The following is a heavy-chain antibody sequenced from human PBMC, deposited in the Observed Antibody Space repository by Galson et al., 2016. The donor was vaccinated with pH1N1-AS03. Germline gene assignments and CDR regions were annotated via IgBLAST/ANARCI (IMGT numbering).Heavy chain of an antibody. CDR1: GGTFNKYA. V-gene: IGHV1-69*13. Sequence: SVKVSCKASGGTFNKYAVSWVRQAPGQGLEWMGGIIPIFHTANYAQNFQGRVTITADETSTAYMELSSLRSEDTAVYYCARGVGATSYNFYAMDVWGQGATVTVSS. CDR3: ARGVGATSYNFYAMDV. J-gene: IGHJ6*02. CDR2: IIPIFHTA. D-gene: IGHD1-26*01.